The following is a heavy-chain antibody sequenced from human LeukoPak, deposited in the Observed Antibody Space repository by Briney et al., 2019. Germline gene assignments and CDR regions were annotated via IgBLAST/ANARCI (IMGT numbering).Heavy chain of an antibody. V-gene: IGHV1-2*02. CDR2: INPNSGGT. D-gene: IGHD3-9*01. CDR1: GYTFTGYY. Sequence: ASVKVSCKASGYTFTGYYMHWVRQAPGQGLEWMGWINPNSGGTNYAQKFQGRVTMTRDTSISTAYMELSRLRSDDTAVYYCARDGDYDILTGYWSGFDPWGQGILVTVSS. CDR3: ARDGDYDILTGYWSGFDP. J-gene: IGHJ5*02.